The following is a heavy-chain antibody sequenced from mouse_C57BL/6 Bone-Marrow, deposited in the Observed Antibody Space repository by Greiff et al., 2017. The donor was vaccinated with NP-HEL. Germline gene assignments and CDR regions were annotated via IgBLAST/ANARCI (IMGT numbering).Heavy chain of an antibody. J-gene: IGHJ3*01. CDR2: IYPRSGNT. Sequence: QVQLQQSGAELARPGASVKLSCKASGYTFTSYGISWVKQRTGQGLEWIGEIYPRSGNTYYNEKFKGKATLTADKSSSTAYMELRSLTSEDSAVYFCARCDSDSHYGSSYWFAYWGQGTLVTVSA. V-gene: IGHV1-81*01. CDR1: GYTFTSYG. CDR3: ARCDSDSHYGSSYWFAY. D-gene: IGHD1-1*01.